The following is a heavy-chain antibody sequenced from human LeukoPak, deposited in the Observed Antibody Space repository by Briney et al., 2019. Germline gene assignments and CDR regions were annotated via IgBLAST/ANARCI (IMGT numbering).Heavy chain of an antibody. D-gene: IGHD2-2*02. CDR3: ARTTRLPYCSSTSCYTGNRGAFDI. J-gene: IGHJ3*02. V-gene: IGHV4-61*02. Sequence: KPSQTLSLTCTVSGGSISSGSYYWSWIRQPAGKGLEWIGRIYTSGSTNYNPSLKSRVTISVDTSKNQSSLKLSSVTAADTAVYYCARTTRLPYCSSTSCYTGNRGAFDIWGQGTMVTVSS. CDR1: GGSISSGSYY. CDR2: IYTSGST.